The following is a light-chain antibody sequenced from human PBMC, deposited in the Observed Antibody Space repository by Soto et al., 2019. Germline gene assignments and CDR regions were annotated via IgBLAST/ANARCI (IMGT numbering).Light chain of an antibody. Sequence: DIQLTQSPSFLSASVGDRVTITCRASQAISSYLAWYQQKPGKAPRLLIYAASSLQSGVPSRFSGSGSGTDFTLTINSRPPEDLATYYCQQLNSYLALTFGGATKVENK. V-gene: IGKV1-9*01. CDR2: AAS. CDR1: QAISSY. J-gene: IGKJ4*01. CDR3: QQLNSYLALT.